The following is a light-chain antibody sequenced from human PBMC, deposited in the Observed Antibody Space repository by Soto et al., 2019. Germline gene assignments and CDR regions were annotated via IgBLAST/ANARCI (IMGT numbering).Light chain of an antibody. CDR2: DAS. J-gene: IGKJ2*01. Sequence: EIVLTQSPATLSLSPGERATLSCRASQSVSSYLAWYQQKPGQAPRLLIYDASNRATGIPARFSGSGSGTDFTLTIISLEPEEFAVYYCQQRSNWPPYTFGQGTKLEIK. CDR1: QSVSSY. CDR3: QQRSNWPPYT. V-gene: IGKV3-11*01.